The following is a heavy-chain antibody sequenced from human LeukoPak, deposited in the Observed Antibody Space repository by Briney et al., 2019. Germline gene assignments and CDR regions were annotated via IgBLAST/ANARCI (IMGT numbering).Heavy chain of an antibody. CDR3: AVRGYSGYDTSYFDY. CDR1: GFTFSSYW. Sequence: GGSLRLSCAASGFTFSSYWMHWVRQAPGKGLVWVSRINSDGSSTSYADSVKGRFTISRDNAKNTLYLQMNSLRAEDTAVYYRAVRGYSGYDTSYFDYWGQGTLVTVSS. V-gene: IGHV3-74*01. J-gene: IGHJ4*02. CDR2: INSDGSST. D-gene: IGHD5-12*01.